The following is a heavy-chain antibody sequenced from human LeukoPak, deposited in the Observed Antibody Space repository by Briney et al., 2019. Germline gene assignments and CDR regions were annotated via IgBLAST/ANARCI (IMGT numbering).Heavy chain of an antibody. CDR2: INPNSGGT. CDR3: ASWGYCSGGSCYSVSWFDP. Sequence: ASVKVSCKVSGYTFTGYYMHWVRQAPGQGLEWMGWINPNSGGTNYAQKFQGRVTMTRDTSISTAYMELSRLRSDDTAVYYCASWGYCSGGSCYSVSWFDPWGQGTLVTVSS. V-gene: IGHV1-2*02. J-gene: IGHJ5*02. CDR1: GYTFTGYY. D-gene: IGHD2-15*01.